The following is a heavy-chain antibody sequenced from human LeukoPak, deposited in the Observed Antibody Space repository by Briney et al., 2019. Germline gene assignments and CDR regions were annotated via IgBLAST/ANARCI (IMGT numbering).Heavy chain of an antibody. CDR2: ISSSGSTI. Sequence: GGSLTLSCAASGFTFSSYEMNWVRQAPGKWLEWVSYISSSGSTIYYADSVKGRFTISRDNAKNSLYLQMNSLRAEDTAVYYCARQYYDILTGINWFDPWGQGTLVTVSS. D-gene: IGHD3-9*01. V-gene: IGHV3-48*03. J-gene: IGHJ5*02. CDR3: ARQYYDILTGINWFDP. CDR1: GFTFSSYE.